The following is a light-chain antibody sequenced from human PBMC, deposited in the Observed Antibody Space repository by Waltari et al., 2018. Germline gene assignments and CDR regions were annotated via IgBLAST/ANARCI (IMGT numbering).Light chain of an antibody. CDR1: QSLLHSNGYNY. J-gene: IGKJ2*01. CDR3: MQALQTPYT. Sequence: IVMTQSPLSLPVPPGEPASTSCRPSQSLLHSNGYNYLDWYLQKPGQSPQLLIYLGSNRASGVPDRFSGSGSGTDFTLKISRVEAEDVGVYYCMQALQTPYTFGQGTKLEIK. V-gene: IGKV2-28*01. CDR2: LGS.